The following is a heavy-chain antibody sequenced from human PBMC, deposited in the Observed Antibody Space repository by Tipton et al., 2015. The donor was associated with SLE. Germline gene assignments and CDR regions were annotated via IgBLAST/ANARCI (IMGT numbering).Heavy chain of an antibody. D-gene: IGHD3-10*01. CDR3: ARDGFRELPRYYYYGMDV. J-gene: IGHJ6*02. CDR1: GYTFTSYG. V-gene: IGHV1-18*01. CDR2: ISAYNGNT. Sequence: QSGPEVKKPGASVKVSCKASGYTFTSYGISWVRQAPGQGLEWMGWISAYNGNTNYAQKLQGRVTMTTDTSTSTAYMELRSLRSDDTAVYYCARDGFRELPRYYYYGMDVWGQGTTVTVSS.